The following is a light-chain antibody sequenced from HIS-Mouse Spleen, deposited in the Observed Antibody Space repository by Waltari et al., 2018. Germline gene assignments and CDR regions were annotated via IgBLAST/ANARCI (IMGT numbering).Light chain of an antibody. CDR2: DDS. CDR3: QVWDSSSDHYV. CDR1: NLGRKS. J-gene: IGLJ1*01. V-gene: IGLV3-21*02. Sequence: SYVLTQPPPVSVAPGQTARITWGGTNLGRKSGHGYQQKPGQAPVLVVYDDSDRPSGIPERFSGSNSGNTATLTISRVEAGDEADYYCQVWDSSSDHYVFGTGTKVTVL.